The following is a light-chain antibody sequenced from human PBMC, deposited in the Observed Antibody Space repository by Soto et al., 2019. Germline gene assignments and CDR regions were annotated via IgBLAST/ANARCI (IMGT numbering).Light chain of an antibody. CDR3: QQYGSSPMIT. J-gene: IGKJ5*01. V-gene: IGKV3-20*01. CDR2: GAS. CDR1: QSVSSNY. Sequence: EIVLTQSPGTLSLSLGERATLSCRASQSVSSNYLAWYQQKPGQAPRLLIYGASSRATGIPDRFSGSGSGTDFTLTINRLEPEDFAVYYCQQYGSSPMITFGQGTRLEIK.